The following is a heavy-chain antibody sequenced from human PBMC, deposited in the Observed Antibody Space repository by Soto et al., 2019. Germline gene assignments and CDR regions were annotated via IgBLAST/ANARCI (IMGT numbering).Heavy chain of an antibody. CDR3: VRGEGGWETY. J-gene: IGHJ4*02. Sequence: EVQLMESGGGLVQPGGSLRLSCAASGFTFSSYWMHWVRQAPGKGLVWVSRINSDGSSTTYADSVKGRFTISRDNARNTLYLQMNSLRAEDTAVYYCVRGEGGWETYWGQGTLVTVSS. CDR1: GFTFSSYW. V-gene: IGHV3-74*01. CDR2: INSDGSST. D-gene: IGHD6-19*01.